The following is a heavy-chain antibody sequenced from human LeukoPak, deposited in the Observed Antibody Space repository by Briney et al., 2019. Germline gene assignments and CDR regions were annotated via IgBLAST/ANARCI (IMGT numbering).Heavy chain of an antibody. J-gene: IGHJ5*02. CDR2: ISWNSGSI. D-gene: IGHD6-13*01. V-gene: IGHV3-9*01. CDR3: AAGAAASDYCFDP. CDR1: GFTFDDYA. Sequence: GRSLRLSCAASGFTFDDYAMHWVRQAPGKGLEWVSGISWNSGSIGYADSVKGRFTIFRDNAKNSLYLQMNSLRAEDTALYYCAAGAAASDYCFDPWGQGTLVTVSP.